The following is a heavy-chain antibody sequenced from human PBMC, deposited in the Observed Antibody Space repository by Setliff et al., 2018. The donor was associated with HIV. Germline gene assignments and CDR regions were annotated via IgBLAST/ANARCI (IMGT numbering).Heavy chain of an antibody. Sequence: SETLSLTCAVYGGSLSGYYWTWIRQPPGKGLEWIGEINHSGSTNYNPSLKSRVTISIDTSKNQFSLKLSSVTAADTAVYFCARVGLAYSGDMDVWGKGTTVTVSS. CDR3: ARVGLAYSGDMDV. D-gene: IGHD2-21*01. CDR2: INHSGST. CDR1: GGSLSGYY. J-gene: IGHJ6*03. V-gene: IGHV4-34*01.